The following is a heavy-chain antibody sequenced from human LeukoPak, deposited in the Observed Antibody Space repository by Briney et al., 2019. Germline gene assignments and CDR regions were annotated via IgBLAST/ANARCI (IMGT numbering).Heavy chain of an antibody. V-gene: IGHV3-7*01. J-gene: IGHJ4*02. Sequence: GWSLRLSCAVSGFTFSSHWMSWVRQAPGKGLEWVANIKQDGSETYYVDSVKGRFTISRDNAKNSLFLHMNSLRAEDTAVYYCARDGEMPTIYFDYWGQGTLVTVSS. CDR1: GFTFSSHW. CDR2: IKQDGSET. CDR3: ARDGEMPTIYFDY. D-gene: IGHD5-24*01.